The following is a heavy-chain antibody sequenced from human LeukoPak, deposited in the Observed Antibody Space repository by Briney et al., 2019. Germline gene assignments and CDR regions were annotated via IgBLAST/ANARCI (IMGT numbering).Heavy chain of an antibody. V-gene: IGHV1-2*02. CDR3: ARDLTSTSWTDAFDI. J-gene: IGHJ3*02. CDR2: INPNSGGT. Sequence: ASVKVSCKASGYTFTGYYMHWVRQAPGQGLEWMGWINPNSGGTNYAQKFQGRVTMTRDTSISTAYMELSRLRSDDTAVYYCARDLTSTSWTDAFDIWGQGTMVTVSS. CDR1: GYTFTGYY. D-gene: IGHD6-13*01.